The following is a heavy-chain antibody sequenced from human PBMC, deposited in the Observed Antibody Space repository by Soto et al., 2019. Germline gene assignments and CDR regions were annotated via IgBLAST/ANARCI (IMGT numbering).Heavy chain of an antibody. CDR1: GFTFSSYG. CDR2: ISYDGSNT. J-gene: IGHJ4*02. Sequence: QVQLVESGGGVVQPGRSLRLSCVASGFTFSSYGMHWVRQAPGKGLEWVAIISYDGSNTYYADSVKGRFTISRDNSKNTLDLQMNSLRAEDTSVYYCAKEGGLSGSYYWGQGTLVTVSS. D-gene: IGHD1-26*01. CDR3: AKEGGLSGSYY. V-gene: IGHV3-30*18.